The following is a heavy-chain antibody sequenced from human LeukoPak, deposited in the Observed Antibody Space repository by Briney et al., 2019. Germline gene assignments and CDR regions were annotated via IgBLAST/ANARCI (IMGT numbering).Heavy chain of an antibody. V-gene: IGHV3-72*01. Sequence: PGGSLRLSCAASGFTFSDHYMEWVRRAPGKGLEWVGRIRNKVHSFTTEYAACVKGRFTISRDDSRNSLYLQMYSLKPEDTAVYYCGSVLVSGENYKTDYWGQGTRVSVSS. CDR2: IRNKVHSFTT. D-gene: IGHD1-7*01. J-gene: IGHJ4*02. CDR3: GSVLVSGENYKTDY. CDR1: GFTFSDHY.